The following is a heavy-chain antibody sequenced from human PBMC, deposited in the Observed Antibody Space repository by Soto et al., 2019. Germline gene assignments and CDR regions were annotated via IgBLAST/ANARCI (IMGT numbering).Heavy chain of an antibody. CDR3: ARADYDFWSGAYYFDY. J-gene: IGHJ4*02. D-gene: IGHD3-3*01. Sequence: ASVKVSCKASGYTFTGYYMHWVRQAPGQGLEWMGWINPNSGGTNYAQKFQGRVTMTTDTSTSTAYMELSRLRSDDTAVYYCARADYDFWSGAYYFDYWGQGTLVTVSS. V-gene: IGHV1-2*02. CDR2: INPNSGGT. CDR1: GYTFTGYY.